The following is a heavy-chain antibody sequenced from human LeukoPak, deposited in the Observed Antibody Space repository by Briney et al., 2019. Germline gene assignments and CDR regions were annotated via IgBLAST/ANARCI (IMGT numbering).Heavy chain of an antibody. CDR3: ARSPDGYSYGHYYYYMDV. V-gene: IGHV3-7*01. CDR2: IKQDGSEK. Sequence: GGSLRLSCAASGFTFSSYWMSWVRQAPGKGLEWVANIKQDGSEKYYVDSVKGRFTISRDNAKNSLYLQMNSLRAEDAAVYYCARSPDGYSYGHYYYYMDVWGKGTTVTVSS. J-gene: IGHJ6*03. D-gene: IGHD5-18*01. CDR1: GFTFSSYW.